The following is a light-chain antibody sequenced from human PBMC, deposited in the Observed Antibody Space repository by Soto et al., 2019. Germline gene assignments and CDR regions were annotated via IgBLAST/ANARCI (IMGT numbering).Light chain of an antibody. CDR1: QSVRSY. J-gene: IGKJ5*01. Sequence: EIVLTQSPATLSLSPGERATLSCRASQSVRSYLAWYQQKPGQAPRLLIYDASNRATGIPARFSGSGSGTDFTLTISSLEPEDFAVYYCQQRSNWPPNTFGQGTRLDIK. CDR3: QQRSNWPPNT. V-gene: IGKV3-11*01. CDR2: DAS.